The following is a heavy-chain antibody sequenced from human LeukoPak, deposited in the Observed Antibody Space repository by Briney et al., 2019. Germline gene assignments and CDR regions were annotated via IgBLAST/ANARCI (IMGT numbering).Heavy chain of an antibody. J-gene: IGHJ4*02. D-gene: IGHD6-19*01. V-gene: IGHV3-20*04. CDR2: SNWNGVST. CDR3: ARDRASGWYRGDYDY. CDR1: GFTFDDYG. Sequence: GGSLRLSCAASGFTFDDYGMSWVRQAPGKGLEWGSGVSASNWNGVSTGYADAVNDRFTISRDNAKNSLYLQMNSLRAEDTAFYFCARDRASGWYRGDYDYGGQGTLVTVSA.